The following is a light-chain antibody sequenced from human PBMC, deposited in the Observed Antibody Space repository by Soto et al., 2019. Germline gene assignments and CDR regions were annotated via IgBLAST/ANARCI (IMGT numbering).Light chain of an antibody. V-gene: IGKV3-15*01. J-gene: IGKJ3*01. CDR1: QSVSSN. Sequence: EIVMTQSPATLSVSPGERVTLSCRASQSVSSNLAWYQQKPGQAPRLLIYGASTGATDIPARFSGSGSGTEFILTISSLQPEDVATYYCQKYNSAPFTFGPGTKVDIK. CDR3: QKYNSAPFT. CDR2: GAS.